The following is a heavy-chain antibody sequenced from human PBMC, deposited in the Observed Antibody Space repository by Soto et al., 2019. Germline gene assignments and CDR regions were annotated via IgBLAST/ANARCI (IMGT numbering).Heavy chain of an antibody. Sequence: SETLSLTCTVSGGSISSYYWSWIRQPAGKGLEWIGRIYTSGSTNYNPSLKSRVTMSVDTSKNQFSLKLGSVTAADTAVYYCARNARITGTRVYYYYGMDVWGQGTTVTVSS. J-gene: IGHJ6*02. CDR2: IYTSGST. D-gene: IGHD1-7*01. CDR1: GGSISSYY. CDR3: ARNARITGTRVYYYYGMDV. V-gene: IGHV4-4*07.